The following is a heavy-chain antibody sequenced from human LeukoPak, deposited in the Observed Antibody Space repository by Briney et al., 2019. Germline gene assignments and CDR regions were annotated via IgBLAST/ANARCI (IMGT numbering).Heavy chain of an antibody. CDR3: ASKEVNYGSGSYLDY. D-gene: IGHD3-10*01. Sequence: PGGSLRLSCAASGFTFSSYAMSWVRQAPGKGLEWVSAISGSGGSTYYADSVKGRFTISRDNSKNTLYLQMNSLRAEDTAVYYCASKEVNYGSGSYLDYWGQGTLVTVSS. CDR1: GFTFSSYA. V-gene: IGHV3-23*01. CDR2: ISGSGGST. J-gene: IGHJ4*02.